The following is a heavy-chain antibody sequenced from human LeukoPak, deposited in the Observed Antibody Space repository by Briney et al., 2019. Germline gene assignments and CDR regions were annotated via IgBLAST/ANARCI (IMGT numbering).Heavy chain of an antibody. CDR2: IRYDGSNK. V-gene: IGHV3-30*02. CDR3: AKDLRLGGSSSWFTPLGYYYYGMDV. D-gene: IGHD6-13*01. J-gene: IGHJ6*02. Sequence: GGSLRLSCAASGFTFSSYGMHWVRQAPGKGLEWVAFIRYDGSNKYYADSVKGRFTISRDNSKNTLYLQMNSLRAEDTAVYYCAKDLRLGGSSSWFTPLGYYYYGMDVWGQGTTVTVSS. CDR1: GFTFSSYG.